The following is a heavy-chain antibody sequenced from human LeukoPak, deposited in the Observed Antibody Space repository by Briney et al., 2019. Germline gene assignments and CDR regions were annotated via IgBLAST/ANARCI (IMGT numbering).Heavy chain of an antibody. D-gene: IGHD6-13*01. V-gene: IGHV4-59*01. J-gene: IGHJ1*01. CDR1: GGSISSYY. CDR2: IYHSGST. Sequence: SETLSLTCIVSGGSISSYYWSWIRQPPGKGLEWIGYIYHSGSTNYNPSLKSRVTISVDTSKNQFSLKLSSVTAADTAVYYCARGGSWFAGGYFQHWGQGTLVTVSS. CDR3: ARGGSWFAGGYFQH.